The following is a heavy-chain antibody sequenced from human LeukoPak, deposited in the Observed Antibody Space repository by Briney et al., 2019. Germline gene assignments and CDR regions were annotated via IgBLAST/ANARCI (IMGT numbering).Heavy chain of an antibody. D-gene: IGHD3-3*01. V-gene: IGHV3-23*01. CDR1: GFTFSTYA. CDR3: VKGGIGERGSTDA. J-gene: IGHJ5*02. CDR2: IGTSFDT. Sequence: PGGSLRLSCAASGFTFSTYAITWVRRAPGKGLEWVSSIGTSFDTYYADSVRGRFTISRENPRNTLYLQMNSLSVEDTATYYCVKGGIGERGSTDAWGQGTLVTVSS.